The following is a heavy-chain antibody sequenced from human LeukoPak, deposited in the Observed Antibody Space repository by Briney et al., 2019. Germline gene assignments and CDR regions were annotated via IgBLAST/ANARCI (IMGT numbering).Heavy chain of an antibody. CDR1: GFTFSSYG. V-gene: IGHV3-30*03. CDR2: ISYDGSNK. J-gene: IGHJ4*02. CDR3: ASGFMITFGGPLD. Sequence: PGRSLRLSCAASGFTFSSYGMHWVRQAPGKGLEWVAVISYDGSNKYYADSVKGRFTISRDNSKNTLYLQMNSLRAEDTAVYYCASGFMITFGGPLDWGQGTLVTVSS. D-gene: IGHD3-16*01.